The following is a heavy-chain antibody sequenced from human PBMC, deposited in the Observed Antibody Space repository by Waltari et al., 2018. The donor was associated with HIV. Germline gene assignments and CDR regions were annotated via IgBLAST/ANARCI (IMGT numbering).Heavy chain of an antibody. V-gene: IGHV3-23*01. Sequence: EVQLLESGGGLVQPGGSLRLSCAASGFTFSSYAMSWVRQAPGQGLEWVSAISGSGGSAYYAESGKRRFTISRDNSKNTLYLQRNSLRAEDTAVYYCAKDAKNVYYGSGSYLDAFDIWGQGTMATVSS. CDR3: AKDAKNVYYGSGSYLDAFDI. CDR1: GFTFSSYA. CDR2: ISGSGGSA. J-gene: IGHJ3*02. D-gene: IGHD3-10*01.